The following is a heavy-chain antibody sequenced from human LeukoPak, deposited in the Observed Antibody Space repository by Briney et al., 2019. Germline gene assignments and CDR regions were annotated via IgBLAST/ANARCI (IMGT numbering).Heavy chain of an antibody. Sequence: PSETLSPTCTVSGGSISSSSYYWGWIRQPPGKGLEWIGSIYYSGSTYYNPSLKSRVTISVDTSENQFSLKLSSVTAADTAVYYCASGVYYYDSSGYYYLVSPFDYWGQGTLVTASS. CDR1: GGSISSSSYY. J-gene: IGHJ4*02. CDR3: ASGVYYYDSSGYYYLVSPFDY. V-gene: IGHV4-39*01. CDR2: IYYSGST. D-gene: IGHD3-22*01.